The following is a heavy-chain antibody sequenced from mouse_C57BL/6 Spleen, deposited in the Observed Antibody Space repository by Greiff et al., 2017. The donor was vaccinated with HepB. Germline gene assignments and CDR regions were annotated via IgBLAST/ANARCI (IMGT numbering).Heavy chain of an antibody. CDR2: ISSGSSTI. CDR3: AMDYGGAWFAY. J-gene: IGHJ3*01. D-gene: IGHD1-1*01. Sequence: EVQLVESGGGLVKPGGSLKLSCAASGFTFSDYGMHWVRQAPEKGLEWVAYISSGSSTIYYADTVKGRFTISRDNAKNTLFLQMTSLRSEDTAMYYCAMDYGGAWFAYWGQGTLVTVSA. CDR1: GFTFSDYG. V-gene: IGHV5-17*01.